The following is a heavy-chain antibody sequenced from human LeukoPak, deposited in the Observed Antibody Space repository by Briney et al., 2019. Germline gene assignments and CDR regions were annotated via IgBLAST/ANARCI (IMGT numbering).Heavy chain of an antibody. CDR1: GFTFSSYG. CDR2: IRYDGSNK. V-gene: IGHV3-30*02. J-gene: IGHJ4*02. Sequence: PGGSLRLSCAASGFTFSSYGMHWVRQAPGKGLEWVAFIRYDGSNKYYADSVEGRFTISRDNSKNTLYLQMNSLRAEDTAVYYCAKDRTSTSYFDYWGQGTLVTVSS. D-gene: IGHD5/OR15-5a*01. CDR3: AKDRTSTSYFDY.